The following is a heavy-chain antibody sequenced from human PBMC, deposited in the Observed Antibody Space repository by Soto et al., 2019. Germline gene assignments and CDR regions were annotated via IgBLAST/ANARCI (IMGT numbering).Heavy chain of an antibody. CDR2: INHSGST. V-gene: IGHV4-34*01. CDR3: ARTSRFDY. Sequence: QVQLEQWGAGLLKPSETLSLTCAVYGGSFSAYYWCWSRQPPGKGLEWIGEINHSGSTNYNPYLKSRVTISVDTSKSQFSLKLSSVTAADTAVYYCARTSRFDYWGQGTLVTVSS. D-gene: IGHD6-6*01. J-gene: IGHJ4*02. CDR1: GGSFSAYY.